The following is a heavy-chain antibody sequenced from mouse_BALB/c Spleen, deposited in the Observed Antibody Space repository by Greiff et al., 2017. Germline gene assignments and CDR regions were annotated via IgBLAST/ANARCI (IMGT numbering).Heavy chain of an antibody. V-gene: IGHV3-2*02. D-gene: IGHD1-1*01. CDR1: GYSITSDYA. J-gene: IGHJ2*01. CDR3: ARDWDYGNYFDY. CDR2: ISYSGST. Sequence: EVQLQQSGPGLVKPSQSLSLTCTVTGYSITSDYAWNWIRQFPGNKLEWMGYISYSGSTSYNPSLKSRISITRDTSKNQFFLQLNSVTTEDTATYYCARDWDYGNYFDYWGQGTTLTVSS.